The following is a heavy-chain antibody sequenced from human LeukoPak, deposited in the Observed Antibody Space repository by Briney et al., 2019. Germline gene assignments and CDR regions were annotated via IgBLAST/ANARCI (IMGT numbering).Heavy chain of an antibody. V-gene: IGHV4-39*07. J-gene: IGHJ5*02. CDR2: IYYSGNT. Sequence: SETLSLTCTVSGGSISSSSYYWGWIRQPPGRGLEWIASIYYSGNTYYNPSLKSRVTTSVDTSKNQFSLKLSSVTAADTAVYYCARETPDALFDPWGQGTLVTVSS. D-gene: IGHD1-14*01. CDR3: ARETPDALFDP. CDR1: GGSISSSSYY.